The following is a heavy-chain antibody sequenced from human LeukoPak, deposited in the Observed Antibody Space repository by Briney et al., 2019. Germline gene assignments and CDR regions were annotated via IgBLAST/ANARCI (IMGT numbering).Heavy chain of an antibody. CDR3: ARGYDILTGGTWGPGNAFDI. Sequence: RPGGSLRLSCAASGFTFSSYAMHWVRQAPGKGLEWVAVISYDGSNKYYADSVKGRFTISRDNSKNTLYLQMNSLRAEDTAVYYCARGYDILTGGTWGPGNAFDIWGQGTMVTVSS. D-gene: IGHD3-9*01. V-gene: IGHV3-30*01. CDR2: ISYDGSNK. CDR1: GFTFSSYA. J-gene: IGHJ3*02.